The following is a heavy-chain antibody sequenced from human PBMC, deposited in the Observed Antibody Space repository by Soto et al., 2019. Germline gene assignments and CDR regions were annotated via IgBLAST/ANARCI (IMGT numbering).Heavy chain of an antibody. CDR1: GGVVSSGSCY. J-gene: IGHJ3*02. D-gene: IGHD1-1*01. V-gene: IGHV4-34*01. CDR2: MSHSGGT. CDR3: ARVERGTATTVVDAFDI. Sequence: QVQLQQWGAGLLKPSETLSLTCAVYGGVVSSGSCYWSWIRQPPGKGLEWLGEMSHSGGTHFNPSLKSRVTRAVDTSKNQFSLKMSSVTAADAALYYCARVERGTATTVVDAFDIWGPGTMVTVSS.